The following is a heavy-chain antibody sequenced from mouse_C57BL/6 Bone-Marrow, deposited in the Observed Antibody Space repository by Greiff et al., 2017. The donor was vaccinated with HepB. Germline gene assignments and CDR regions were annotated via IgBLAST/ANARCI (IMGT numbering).Heavy chain of an antibody. V-gene: IGHV5-12*01. J-gene: IGHJ3*01. Sequence: EVQLVESGGGLVQPGGSLKLSCAASGFTFSDYYMYWVRQTPEKRLEWVAYISNGGGSTYYPDTVKGRFTISRDKAKNTLYLQMSRLKSEDTAMYYCARQTVAWFAYWGQGTLVTVSA. CDR2: ISNGGGST. CDR1: GFTFSDYY. CDR3: ARQTVAWFAY.